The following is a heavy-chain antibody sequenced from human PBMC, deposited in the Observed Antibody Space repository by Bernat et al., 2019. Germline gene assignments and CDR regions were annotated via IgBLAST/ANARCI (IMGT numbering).Heavy chain of an antibody. V-gene: IGHV3-21*01. J-gene: IGHJ4*02. CDR1: GFTFSSYS. D-gene: IGHD5-12*01. CDR2: ISSSSSYI. CDR3: ARAGYSGYDFPNSQGPPYYFDY. Sequence: EVQLVESGGGLVKPGGSLRLSCAASGFTFSSYSMNWVRQAPGKGLEWVSSISSSSSYIYYADSVKGRFTSSRENDKNSLYLQMNSLRAEDTAVYYCARAGYSGYDFPNSQGPPYYFDYWGQGTLVTVPS.